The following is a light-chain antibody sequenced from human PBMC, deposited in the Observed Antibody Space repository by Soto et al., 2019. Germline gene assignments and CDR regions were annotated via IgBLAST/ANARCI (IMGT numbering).Light chain of an antibody. V-gene: IGKV3-11*01. J-gene: IGKJ5*01. Sequence: ASVSRGASQSVSSNLAWYQQKPGQAPRLLIYGASSRATGIPDRFSGSGSETDFTLTISSLEPEDFAVYYCQQRSTWPPITFGQGTRLEI. CDR2: GAS. CDR1: QSVSSN. CDR3: QQRSTWPPIT.